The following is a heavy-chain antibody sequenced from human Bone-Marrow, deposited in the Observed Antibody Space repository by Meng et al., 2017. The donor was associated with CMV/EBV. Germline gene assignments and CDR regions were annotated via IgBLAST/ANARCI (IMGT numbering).Heavy chain of an antibody. CDR1: GSTISSYW. CDR2: INSGGYST. J-gene: IGHJ4*02. V-gene: IGHV3-74*01. D-gene: IGHD2-2*01. Sequence: SCAASGSTISSYWMHWVRQAPGKGQVWVSRINSGGYSTDYAEFVEGRFTITRNNAKNTLNLQMNSLRAEDTAVYDCARDQLLYFDHWGQGTLVTVSS. CDR3: ARDQLLYFDH.